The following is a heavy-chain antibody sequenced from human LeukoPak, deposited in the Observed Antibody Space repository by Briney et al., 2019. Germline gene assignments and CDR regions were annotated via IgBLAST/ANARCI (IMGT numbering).Heavy chain of an antibody. CDR1: GFTFTNYW. D-gene: IGHD3-10*01. CDR2: IREDGSEE. J-gene: IGHJ6*03. V-gene: IGHV3-7*04. CDR3: VRAAAYSEFVIYYSYYYMDV. Sequence: GGSLRLSCAASGFTFTNYWMSWVRQAPGKGLEWVANIREDGSEEYYVDSVKGRFAISRDNAKNSLYLQMISLRAEDTAVYYCVRAAAYSEFVIYYSYYYMDVWGKGTTVTVSS.